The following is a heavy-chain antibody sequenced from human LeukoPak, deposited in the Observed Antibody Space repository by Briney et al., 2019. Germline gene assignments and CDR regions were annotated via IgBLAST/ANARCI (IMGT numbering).Heavy chain of an antibody. CDR3: ARDAGHTGYDLLDY. CDR2: MKQDGSEK. Sequence: GRSLRLSCAVSGLYFSNYWMSWVRQAPGKGLEWVANMKQDGSEKYFVDSVRGRFTISRDNGKNSLYLQMNSLRVEDTAVYYCARDAGHTGYDLLDYWGQGTLVTVFS. V-gene: IGHV3-7*01. D-gene: IGHD5-12*01. J-gene: IGHJ4*02. CDR1: GLYFSNYW.